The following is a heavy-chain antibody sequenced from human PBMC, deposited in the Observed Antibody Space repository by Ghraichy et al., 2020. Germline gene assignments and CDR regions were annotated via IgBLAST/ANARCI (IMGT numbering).Heavy chain of an antibody. CDR2: IYQSGRT. V-gene: IGHV4-4*02. J-gene: IGHJ4*02. Sequence: SETLSLTCAVSGGSISSSNWWSWVRQPPGKGLEWIGEIYQSGRTNYNPSLKSRVTISVDKSEDQFSLKLSSVTAADTAVYYCARQPGMSSGWYGYYFDYWGQGTLVTVSS. CDR3: ARQPGMSSGWYGYYFDY. D-gene: IGHD6-19*01. CDR1: GGSISSSNW.